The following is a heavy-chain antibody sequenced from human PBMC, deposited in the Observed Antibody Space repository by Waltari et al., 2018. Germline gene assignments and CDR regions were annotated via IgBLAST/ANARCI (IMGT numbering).Heavy chain of an antibody. CDR1: GGNFSSYA. J-gene: IGHJ3*02. D-gene: IGHD3-22*01. V-gene: IGHV1-69*05. CDR3: ARRYYYDSSGYLDDAFDI. CDR2: IIPICGTA. Sequence: QVQLVQSGAEVKKPGSSVKVSCKASGGNFSSYAISWVRQAPGQGLEWMGGIIPICGTAKYAQKFQGRVTITTDESTSTAYMELSSLRSEDTAVYYCARRYYYDSSGYLDDAFDIWGQGTMVTVSS.